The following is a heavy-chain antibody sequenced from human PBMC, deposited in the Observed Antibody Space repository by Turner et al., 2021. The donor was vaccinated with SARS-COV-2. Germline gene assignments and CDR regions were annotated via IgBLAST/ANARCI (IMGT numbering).Heavy chain of an antibody. CDR3: ARDLGYSGYGASPYFDY. D-gene: IGHD5-12*01. CDR1: GGPFSSYV. CDR2: IIPIFGTA. J-gene: IGHJ4*02. Sequence: QVQLVQSGAEVKKPGSSVKVSCKASGGPFSSYVISWVRQAPGQGLEWMGGIIPIFGTANYAQKFQGRVTITADESTSTAYMELSSLRSEDTAVYYCARDLGYSGYGASPYFDYWGQGTLVTVSS. V-gene: IGHV1-69*01.